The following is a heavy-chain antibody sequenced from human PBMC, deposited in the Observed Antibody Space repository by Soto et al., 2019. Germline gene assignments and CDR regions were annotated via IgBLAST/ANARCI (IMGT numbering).Heavy chain of an antibody. V-gene: IGHV4-39*07. Sequence: ASETLSLTCTVSGDSITSSVYYWDWIRQPPGKGLEWIGEINHSGSTNYTPSLKSRVTISVDTSKNQFSLKLSSVTAADTAVYYCARVRRIGVWFGEPAAHWFDPWGQGTLVTVSS. CDR2: INHSGST. J-gene: IGHJ5*02. CDR1: GDSITSSVYY. D-gene: IGHD3-10*01. CDR3: ARVRRIGVWFGEPAAHWFDP.